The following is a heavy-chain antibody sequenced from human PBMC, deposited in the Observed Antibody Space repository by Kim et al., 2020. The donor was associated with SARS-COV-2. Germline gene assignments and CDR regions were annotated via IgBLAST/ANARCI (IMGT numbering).Heavy chain of an antibody. CDR1: GFTFSNAW. Sequence: GGSLRLSCAASGFTFSNAWMSWVRQAPGKGLEWVGRIKSKTDGGTTDYAAPVKGRFTISRDDSKNTLYLQMNSLKTEDTAVYYCTTDRLGMIVVVKAHGYWGQGTLVTVSS. CDR2: IKSKTDGGTT. J-gene: IGHJ4*02. CDR3: TTDRLGMIVVVKAHGY. D-gene: IGHD3-22*01. V-gene: IGHV3-15*01.